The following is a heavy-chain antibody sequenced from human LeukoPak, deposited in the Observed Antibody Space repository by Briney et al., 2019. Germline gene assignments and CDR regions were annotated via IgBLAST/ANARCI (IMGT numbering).Heavy chain of an antibody. CDR2: IKRDGSEK. V-gene: IGHV3-7*01. J-gene: IGHJ6*02. CDR3: ARDGLQYRGMDV. CDR1: GFTFSSYW. Sequence: GGSLRLSCAASGFTFSSYWMSWVRQAPGKGLEWVANIKRDGSEKYYVDSVKGRFTISRDNAKNPLYLQMNSLRAEDTALYYCARDGLQYRGMDVWGQGTTVTVSS. D-gene: IGHD3-9*01.